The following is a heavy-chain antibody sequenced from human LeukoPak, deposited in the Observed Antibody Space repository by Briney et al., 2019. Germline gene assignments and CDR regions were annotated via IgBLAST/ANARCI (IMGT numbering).Heavy chain of an antibody. V-gene: IGHV3-7*01. J-gene: IGHJ4*02. Sequence: PGGSLRLSCAASGSPFSSYWMNWVRQAPGKGLEWVANIKQDGSEKYYVDSVKGRFTISRDNAKNSLYLQMNSLRAEDTAVYYCARDLVNRGSGSYFDYWGQGALVTVSS. CDR1: GSPFSSYW. CDR2: IKQDGSEK. D-gene: IGHD3-10*01. CDR3: ARDLVNRGSGSYFDY.